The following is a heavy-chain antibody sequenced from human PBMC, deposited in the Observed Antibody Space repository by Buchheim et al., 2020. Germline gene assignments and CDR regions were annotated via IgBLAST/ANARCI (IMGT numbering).Heavy chain of an antibody. J-gene: IGHJ4*02. CDR2: INHSGST. D-gene: IGHD3-16*02. V-gene: IGHV4-34*01. CDR1: GGSFSVYY. CDR3: ARGLKYYDYIWGSYRLDY. Sequence: QVQLQQWGAGLLKPSETLSLTCAVYGGSFSVYYWRWIRQPPGKGLEWIGEINHSGSTNYNPPLKSRVTISVDTSTNQSSLTLSSVTAADTAVYYCARGLKYYDYIWGSYRLDYWGQGTL.